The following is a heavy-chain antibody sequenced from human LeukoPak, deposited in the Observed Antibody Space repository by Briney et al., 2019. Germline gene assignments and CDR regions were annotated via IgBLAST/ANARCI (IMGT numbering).Heavy chain of an antibody. D-gene: IGHD3-3*01. CDR1: GGSISSGSDY. CDR3: ARVPGGITIFKDAFDI. CDR2: IYTSGST. J-gene: IGHJ3*02. V-gene: IGHV4-61*02. Sequence: PSETLSLTCTVSGGSISSGSDYWSWIRQPAGKGLEWFGRIYTSGSTNYNPSLKSRVTISVDTSKNQFSLKLSSVTAADTAVYYCARVPGGITIFKDAFDIWGQGTMVTVSS.